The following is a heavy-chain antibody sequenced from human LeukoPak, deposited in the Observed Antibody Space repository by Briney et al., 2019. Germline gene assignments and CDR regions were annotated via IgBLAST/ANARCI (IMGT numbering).Heavy chain of an antibody. V-gene: IGHV3-7*01. D-gene: IGHD2-15*01. CDR3: AREDGYCSGGHCYSYFDS. CDR2: IKKTGSET. Sequence: PGGSLRLSCAASGFTFSHFWMSWVRKAPGKGLEWVAYIKKTGSETYYVDSVKGRFTITRDNTRNSLFLQMYSLRAEDTAVYFCAREDGYCSGGHCYSYFDSWGQGTLVTVSS. J-gene: IGHJ4*02. CDR1: GFTFSHFW.